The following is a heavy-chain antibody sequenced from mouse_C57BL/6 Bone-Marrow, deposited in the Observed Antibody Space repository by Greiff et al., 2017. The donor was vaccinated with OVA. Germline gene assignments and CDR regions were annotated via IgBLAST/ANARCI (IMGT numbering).Heavy chain of an antibody. CDR1: GFTFSDYG. Sequence: EVKLVESGGGLVKPGGSLKLSCAASGFTFSDYGMPWVRQAPEKGLEWVAYISSGSSTIYYADTVKGRFTISRDNAKNILFLQMTSLRSEDTAMYYCARTYYYGSSPYWYFDVWGTGTTVTVSS. J-gene: IGHJ1*03. V-gene: IGHV5-17*01. CDR3: ARTYYYGSSPYWYFDV. D-gene: IGHD1-1*01. CDR2: ISSGSSTI.